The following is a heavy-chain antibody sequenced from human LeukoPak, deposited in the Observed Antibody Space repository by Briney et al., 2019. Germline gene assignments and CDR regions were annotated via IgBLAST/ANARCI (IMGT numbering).Heavy chain of an antibody. CDR3: ARVGPEPFDY. CDR1: GFTFSNYY. J-gene: IGHJ4*02. Sequence: EGSLRLSCAASGFTFSNYYMSWIRQTPGKGLEWVSYITSSGSYTNYADSVKGRFTISRDNAKNSLYLQMNSLRAEDTAVYYCARVGPEPFDYWGQGTLVTVSS. CDR2: ITSSGSYT. D-gene: IGHD1-14*01. V-gene: IGHV3-11*06.